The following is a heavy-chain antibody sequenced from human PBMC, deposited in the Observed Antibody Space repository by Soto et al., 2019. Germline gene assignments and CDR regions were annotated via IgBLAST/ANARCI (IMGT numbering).Heavy chain of an antibody. Sequence: ASVKVACKASGYTFTSYYMHWVRQAPGQGLEWMGIINPSGGSTSYAQKFQGRVTMTRDTSTSTVYMELSSLRSEDTAVYYCARGGGYFDWLSTDNYYYYYGMDVWGQGTTVTVSS. D-gene: IGHD3-9*01. CDR3: ARGGGYFDWLSTDNYYYYYGMDV. J-gene: IGHJ6*02. V-gene: IGHV1-46*01. CDR1: GYTFTSYY. CDR2: INPSGGST.